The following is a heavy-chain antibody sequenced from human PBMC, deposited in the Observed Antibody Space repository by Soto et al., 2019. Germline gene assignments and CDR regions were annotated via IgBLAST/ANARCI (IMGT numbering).Heavy chain of an antibody. V-gene: IGHV1-69*12. CDR1: GGTFTSYG. Sequence: QVQLVQSGAEVKKPGSSVKVSCRASGGTFTSYGISWVRHAPGQGLEWMGGILPLAKTVKYAQKFQGRATITADESTRTMYMELSSLRADDTALYSCATSETGACGQGTQITVSS. D-gene: IGHD7-27*01. CDR3: ATSETGA. CDR2: ILPLAKTV. J-gene: IGHJ5*02.